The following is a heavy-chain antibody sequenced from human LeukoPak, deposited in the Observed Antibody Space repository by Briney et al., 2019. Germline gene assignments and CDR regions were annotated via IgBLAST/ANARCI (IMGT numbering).Heavy chain of an antibody. V-gene: IGHV1-18*01. CDR3: ARDTRYSYGYLFDY. CDR2: ISACNGNT. CDR1: GYTFTSYG. J-gene: IGHJ4*02. Sequence: ASVKVSCKASGYTFTSYGISWVRQAPGQGLEWMGWISACNGNTNYAQKLQGRVTMTTDTSTSTAYMELRSLRSDDTAVYYCARDTRYSYGYLFDYWGQGTLVTVSS. D-gene: IGHD5-18*01.